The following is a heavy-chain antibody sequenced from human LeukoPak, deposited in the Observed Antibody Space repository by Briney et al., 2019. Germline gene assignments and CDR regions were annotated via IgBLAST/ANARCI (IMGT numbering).Heavy chain of an antibody. J-gene: IGHJ6*03. CDR1: GSTFSNYY. Sequence: ASVKISCKASGSTFSNYYIHWVRQAPGQGLEWMGVINPSGVNTSYAQKFQGRLTMTRDTSTSTVYMDLRSLRSEDTAVYYCARDPSTVHGFYHYYMDVWGKGTTVTVSS. CDR3: ARDPSTVHGFYHYYMDV. CDR2: INPSGVNT. V-gene: IGHV1-46*01. D-gene: IGHD2/OR15-2a*01.